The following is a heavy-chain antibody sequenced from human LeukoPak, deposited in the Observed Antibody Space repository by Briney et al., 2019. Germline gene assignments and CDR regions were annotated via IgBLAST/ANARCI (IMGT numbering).Heavy chain of an antibody. Sequence: SGPTLVNPTQTLTLTCTFSGFSLSTSGVGVGWIRQPPGKALEWLALIYWDDDKRYSPSLKSRLTITKDTSKNQVVLTMTNMDPVDTATYYCAHFTVGTLGGTYYFDYWGQGTLVTVSS. V-gene: IGHV2-5*02. J-gene: IGHJ4*02. CDR2: IYWDDDK. CDR3: AHFTVGTLGGTYYFDY. CDR1: GFSLSTSGVG. D-gene: IGHD4-23*01.